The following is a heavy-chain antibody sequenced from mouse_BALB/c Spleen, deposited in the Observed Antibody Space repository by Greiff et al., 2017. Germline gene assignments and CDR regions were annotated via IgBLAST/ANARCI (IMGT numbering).Heavy chain of an antibody. D-gene: IGHD2-10*02. CDR3: ARSEGYGNYLFAY. V-gene: IGHV14-3*02. CDR2: IDPANGNT. Sequence: DVQLQESGAELVKPGASVKLSCTASGFNIKDTYMHWVKQRPEQGLEWIGRIDPANGNTKYDPKFQGKATITADTSSNTAYLQLSSLTSEDTAVYYCARSEGYGNYLFAYWGQGTLVTVSA. J-gene: IGHJ3*01. CDR1: GFNIKDTY.